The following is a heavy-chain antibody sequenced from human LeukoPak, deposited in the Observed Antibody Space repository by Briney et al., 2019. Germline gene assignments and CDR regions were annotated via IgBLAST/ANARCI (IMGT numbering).Heavy chain of an antibody. CDR1: GFTFSSYG. CDR3: AKDYYDGSGYYWS. Sequence: HTWGSLRLSCAASGFTFSSYGMHWVRQAPGKGLEWVAFIRYDGSNKYYADSVKGRFTISRDNSKNTLYLQMNSLRAEDTAVYYCAKDYYDGSGYYWSWGQGTLVTVST. D-gene: IGHD3-22*01. J-gene: IGHJ5*02. CDR2: IRYDGSNK. V-gene: IGHV3-30*02.